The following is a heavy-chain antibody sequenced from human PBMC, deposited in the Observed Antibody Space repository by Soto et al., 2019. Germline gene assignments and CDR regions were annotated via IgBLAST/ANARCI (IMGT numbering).Heavy chain of an antibody. D-gene: IGHD2-15*01. CDR1: GFTFSSYA. J-gene: IGHJ6*03. Sequence: EVQLLESGGGLVQPGGSLRLSCAASGFTFSSYAMSWVRQAPGKGLEWVSSIRGSGGSTYYADSVKGRFTISRDNSKNTLYLQMNSLRAEDTAVYYCAKDEYCSGGSCYSHGYYYYMDVWGKGTTVTVSS. CDR2: IRGSGGST. V-gene: IGHV3-23*01. CDR3: AKDEYCSGGSCYSHGYYYYMDV.